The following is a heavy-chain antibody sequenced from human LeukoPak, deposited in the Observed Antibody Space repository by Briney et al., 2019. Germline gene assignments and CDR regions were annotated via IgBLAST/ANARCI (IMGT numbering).Heavy chain of an antibody. Sequence: GSLRLSCAASGFTFSSYSMNWVRQAPGKGLEGVSSISSSSSYIYYADSVKGRFTISRDNAKNSLYLQMNSMRAEDTAVYYCARPKYNWNYGSLNYWGQGTLVTVSS. D-gene: IGHD1-7*01. V-gene: IGHV3-21*01. CDR1: GFTFSSYS. J-gene: IGHJ4*02. CDR3: ARPKYNWNYGSLNY. CDR2: ISSSSSYI.